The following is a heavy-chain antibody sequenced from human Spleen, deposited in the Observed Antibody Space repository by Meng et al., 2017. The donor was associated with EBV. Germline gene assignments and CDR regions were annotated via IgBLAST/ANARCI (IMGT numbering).Heavy chain of an antibody. J-gene: IGHJ4*02. Sequence: QVQLQQSGPXLVKPXXXLSLTCYXSGDSVSSNSAAWNWFRQSPSRGLEWLGRTYYRSKWYNDYAVSVKSRMTINPDTSQNQFSLQLNSVTPEDTAVYYCAREGGSSGSHDYWGQGSLVTVSS. CDR3: AREGGSSGSHDY. CDR1: GDSVSSNSAA. D-gene: IGHD1-26*01. V-gene: IGHV6-1*01. CDR2: TYYRSKWYN.